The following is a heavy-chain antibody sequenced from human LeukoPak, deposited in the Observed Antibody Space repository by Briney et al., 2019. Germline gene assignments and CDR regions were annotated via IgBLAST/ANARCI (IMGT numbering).Heavy chain of an antibody. D-gene: IGHD3-22*01. Sequence: SETLSLTCTVSGGSISSYYWGWIRQPPGKGLEWIGSIYYSGSTYYNPSLKSRVTISVDTSKNQFSLKLSSVTAADTAVYYCARIDYYDSSGYPRGFDYWGQGTLVTVSS. CDR2: IYYSGST. CDR1: GGSISSYY. J-gene: IGHJ4*02. V-gene: IGHV4-39*07. CDR3: ARIDYYDSSGYPRGFDY.